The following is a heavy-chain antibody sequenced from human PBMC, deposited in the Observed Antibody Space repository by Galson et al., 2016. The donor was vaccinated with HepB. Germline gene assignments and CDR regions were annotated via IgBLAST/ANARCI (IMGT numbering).Heavy chain of an antibody. CDR3: ARQGDYVDSDVGLAVAGLAGPSDPWGGGPDY. V-gene: IGHV3-33*01. CDR2: IWYDGSIK. J-gene: IGHJ4*02. Sequence: SLRLSCAASGFTFSTYDMHWVRQAPGKGLEWMAVIWYDGSIKYYADSVKGRFTISRDNSKNTLYLQMNSLRAEDTAMYYCARQGDYVDSDVGLAVAGLAGPSDPWGGGPDYWGQGTLVTVSS. CDR1: GFTFSTYD. D-gene: IGHD6-19*01.